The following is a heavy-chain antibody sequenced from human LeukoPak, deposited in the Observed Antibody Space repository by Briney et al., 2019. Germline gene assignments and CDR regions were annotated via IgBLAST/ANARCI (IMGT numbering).Heavy chain of an antibody. V-gene: IGHV1-8*01. Sequence: VASVKVSCKASGYTFTSYDINWVRQATGQGLEWMGWMNPNSGNTAYAQKFQGRVTMTRNTSISTAYMELSSLRSEDTAVYYCARSGYSGYDLYSYGPGDIPWGQGTLVTVSS. CDR1: GYTFTSYD. J-gene: IGHJ5*02. CDR2: MNPNSGNT. CDR3: ARSGYSGYDLYSYGPGDIP. D-gene: IGHD5-12*01.